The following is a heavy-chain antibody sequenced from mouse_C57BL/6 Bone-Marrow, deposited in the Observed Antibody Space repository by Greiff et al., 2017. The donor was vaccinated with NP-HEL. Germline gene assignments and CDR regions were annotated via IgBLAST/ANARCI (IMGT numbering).Heavy chain of an antibody. J-gene: IGHJ2*01. Sequence: DVQLVESGPELVKPGASVKISCKASGYSFTGYYMNWVKQSPEKSLEWIGEINPSTGGTTYNQKFKAKATLTVDKSSSTAYMQLKSLTSEDSAVYYCARRGWDYFDYWGQGTTLTVSS. V-gene: IGHV1-42*01. CDR3: ARRGWDYFDY. D-gene: IGHD3-3*01. CDR1: GYSFTGYY. CDR2: INPSTGGT.